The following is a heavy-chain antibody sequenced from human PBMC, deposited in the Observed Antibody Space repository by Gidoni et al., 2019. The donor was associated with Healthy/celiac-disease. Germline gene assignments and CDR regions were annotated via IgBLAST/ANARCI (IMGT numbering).Heavy chain of an antibody. J-gene: IGHJ4*02. V-gene: IGHV3-23*01. Sequence: EVQLLESGGGLVQPGGSLRLSCAASGFTFSSYAMIWVRQAPGKGLEGVSAISGSGGSTYYADSVKGRLTISRDNSKNTLYLQMNSLRAEDTAVYYCAKVGVLWFGELLFYDYWGQGTLVTVSS. CDR2: ISGSGGST. D-gene: IGHD3-10*01. CDR1: GFTFSSYA. CDR3: AKVGVLWFGELLFYDY.